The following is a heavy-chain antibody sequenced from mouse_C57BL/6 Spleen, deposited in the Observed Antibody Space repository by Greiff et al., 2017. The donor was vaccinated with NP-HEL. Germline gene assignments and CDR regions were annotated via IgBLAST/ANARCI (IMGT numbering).Heavy chain of an antibody. CDR1: GYTFTSYW. D-gene: IGHD1-1*01. Sequence: QVQLQQPGAELVMPGASVKLSCKASGYTFTSYWMHWVKQRPGQGLEWIGEIDPSDSYTNYNQKFKGKSTLTVDKSSSTAYMQLSSLTSEDSAVYYCARNDYGSSLRYFDVWGTGTTVTVS. CDR3: ARNDYGSSLRYFDV. J-gene: IGHJ1*03. CDR2: IDPSDSYT. V-gene: IGHV1-69*01.